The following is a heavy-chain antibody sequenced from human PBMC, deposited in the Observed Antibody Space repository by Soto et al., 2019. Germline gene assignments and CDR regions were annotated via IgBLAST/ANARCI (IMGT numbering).Heavy chain of an antibody. J-gene: IGHJ3*02. Sequence: SGPTLVNPTQTLTLTCTFSGFSLSTSGVGVAWIRQPPGKALEWLALIYWDDDKRYSPSLKSRLTITKDTSKNQVVLTMTNIDPVDTATYYCAHRPSSTYYDILTGYYLDAFDIWGQGTMVPVSS. D-gene: IGHD3-9*01. V-gene: IGHV2-5*02. CDR2: IYWDDDK. CDR1: GFSLSTSGVG. CDR3: AHRPSSTYYDILTGYYLDAFDI.